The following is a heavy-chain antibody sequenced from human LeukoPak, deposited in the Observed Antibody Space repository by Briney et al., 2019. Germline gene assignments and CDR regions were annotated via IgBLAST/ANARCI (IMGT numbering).Heavy chain of an antibody. CDR3: ARKTGYSYGNFDY. CDR1: GGSFSGYY. V-gene: IGHV4-34*01. Sequence: PSETLSLTCAVYGGSFSGYYWSWIRQPPGKGLEWIGEINHSGSTNYNPSLKSRVTISVDTSKNQFSLKLSSVTAADTAVYYCARKTGYSYGNFDYWGQGTLVTVSS. J-gene: IGHJ4*02. D-gene: IGHD5-18*01. CDR2: INHSGST.